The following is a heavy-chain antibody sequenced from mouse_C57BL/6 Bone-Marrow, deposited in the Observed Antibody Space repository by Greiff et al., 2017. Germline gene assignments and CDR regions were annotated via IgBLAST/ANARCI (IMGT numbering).Heavy chain of an antibody. J-gene: IGHJ3*01. V-gene: IGHV1-81*01. CDR1: GYTFTSYG. CDR2: IYPRSGNT. Sequence: VQLLQSGAELARPGASVKLSCKASGYTFTSYGISWVKQRTGQGLEWIGVIYPRSGNTYYNEKFKGKATLTADKSSSTAYMELRSLTSEDSAVYFCARWKTWFAYWGQGTLVTVSA. CDR3: ARWKTWFAY.